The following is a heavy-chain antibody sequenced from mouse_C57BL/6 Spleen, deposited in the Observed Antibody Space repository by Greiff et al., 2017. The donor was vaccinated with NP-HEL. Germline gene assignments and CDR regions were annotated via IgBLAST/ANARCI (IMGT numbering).Heavy chain of an antibody. D-gene: IGHD4-1*01. V-gene: IGHV1-69*01. CDR1: GYTFTSYW. Sequence: QVQLQQPGAELVMPGASVKLSCKASGYTFTSYWMHWVKQRPGQGLEWIGEIDPSDSYTNYNQKFKGKSTLTVDKSSSTAYMKLSSLTSEDSAVYYCARTVGRDYFDYWGQGTTLTVSS. J-gene: IGHJ2*01. CDR3: ARTVGRDYFDY. CDR2: IDPSDSYT.